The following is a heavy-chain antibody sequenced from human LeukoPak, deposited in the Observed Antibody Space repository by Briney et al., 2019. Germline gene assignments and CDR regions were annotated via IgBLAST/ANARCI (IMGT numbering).Heavy chain of an antibody. J-gene: IGHJ6*03. CDR1: GGSFSGYY. V-gene: IGHV4-34*01. CDR2: INHSGST. CDR3: ARGRYCSTSCYGWGTFDYYYYYMDV. Sequence: SETLSLTCAVYGGSFSGYYWSWIRQPPGKGLEWIGEINHSGSTNYNPSLKSRVTISVDTSKNQFSLKLSSVTAADTAVYYCARGRYCSTSCYGWGTFDYYYYYMDVWGKGTTVTVSS. D-gene: IGHD2-2*01.